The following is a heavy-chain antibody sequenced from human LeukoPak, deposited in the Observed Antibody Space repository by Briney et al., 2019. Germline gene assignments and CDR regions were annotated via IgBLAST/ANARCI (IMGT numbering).Heavy chain of an antibody. V-gene: IGHV3-30*02. CDR1: GFTFSSYG. CDR3: AKFPHSSSWYSFDY. J-gene: IGHJ4*02. D-gene: IGHD6-13*01. CDR2: IRYDGSNK. Sequence: GGSLRLSCAASGFTFSSYGMHWVRQAPGKGLEWVAFIRYDGSNKYYADSVKGRFTISRDNSKNTLYLQMNSLRAEDTAVYYCAKFPHSSSWYSFDYWGQGTLVTVSS.